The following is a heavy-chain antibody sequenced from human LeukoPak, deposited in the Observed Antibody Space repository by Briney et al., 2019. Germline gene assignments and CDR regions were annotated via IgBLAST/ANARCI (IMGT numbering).Heavy chain of an antibody. CDR1: GGTFSSYA. V-gene: IGHV1-69*05. CDR2: IIPIFGTA. Sequence: VASVKVSCKASGGTFSSYAVSWVRQAPGQGLEWMGRIIPIFGTANYAQKFQGRVTITTDESTSTAYMELSSLRSEDTAVYYCAISSSVRLIDYWGQGTLVTVSS. J-gene: IGHJ4*02. D-gene: IGHD6-6*01. CDR3: AISSSVRLIDY.